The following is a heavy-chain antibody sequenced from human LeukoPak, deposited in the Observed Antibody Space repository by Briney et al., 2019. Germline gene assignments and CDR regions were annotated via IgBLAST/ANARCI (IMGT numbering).Heavy chain of an antibody. J-gene: IGHJ2*01. CDR2: ISASGST. Sequence: SETLSLTCTVSGGSISSSCRSWIRQPGGKGLEWIGRISASGSTNYTPSLKSRVTITVDTSTNQFSLRLNSVPAADTAVYYCARGGDTSGYYGTNWYFDLWGRGTLVTVSS. CDR3: ARGGDTSGYYGTNWYFDL. V-gene: IGHV4-4*07. CDR1: GGSISSSC. D-gene: IGHD3-3*01.